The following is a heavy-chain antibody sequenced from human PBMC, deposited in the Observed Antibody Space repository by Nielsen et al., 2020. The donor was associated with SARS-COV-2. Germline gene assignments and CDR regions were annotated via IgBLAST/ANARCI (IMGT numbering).Heavy chain of an antibody. V-gene: IGHV3-11*05. CDR1: GFTFSDYY. CDR2: ISSSSSYT. CDR3: ARARSIAALYDY. J-gene: IGHJ4*02. D-gene: IGHD6-6*01. Sequence: GGSLRLSCAASGFTFSDYYMSWIRQAPGKGLEWVSYISSSSSYTNYADSVKGRFTISRDNAKNSLYLQMNSLRAEDTAVYYCARARSIAALYDYWGQGTLVTVSS.